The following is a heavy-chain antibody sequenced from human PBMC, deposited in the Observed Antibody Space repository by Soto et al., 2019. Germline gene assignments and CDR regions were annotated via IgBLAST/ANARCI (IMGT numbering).Heavy chain of an antibody. CDR1: GFSVTNSY. Sequence: EVQLVETGGGLIQPGGSLRLSCTVSGFSVTNSYINWVRQAPGKGLEWVSILYSSGTTYYADSVRGRFTISRDNARRSLSLQMNSLTVDDTAIYYCVRGGGGGLFDPWGQGSMVTVSS. D-gene: IGHD2-15*01. J-gene: IGHJ5*02. CDR2: LYSSGTT. CDR3: VRGGGGGLFDP. V-gene: IGHV3-53*02.